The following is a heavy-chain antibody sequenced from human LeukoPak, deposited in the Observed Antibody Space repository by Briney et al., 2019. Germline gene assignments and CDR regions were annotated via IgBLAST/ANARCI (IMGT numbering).Heavy chain of an antibody. Sequence: VASVKDSCKATGYTFTSYGISWVRQAPGQGLEWMGWISAYNGNTNYAQKLQGRVTMTTDTSTSTAYKELRSLRSDETAVYYCARIPYYYDSSGDDYPAPFDYWGQGTLVTVYS. CDR3: ARIPYYYDSSGDDYPAPFDY. J-gene: IGHJ4*02. CDR2: ISAYNGNT. V-gene: IGHV1-18*01. CDR1: GYTFTSYG. D-gene: IGHD3-22*01.